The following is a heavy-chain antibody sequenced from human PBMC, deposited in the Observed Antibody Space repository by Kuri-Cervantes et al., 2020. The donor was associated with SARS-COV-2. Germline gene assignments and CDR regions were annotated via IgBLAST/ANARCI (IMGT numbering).Heavy chain of an antibody. CDR3: AGGPNERKYYFDY. CDR2: ISAYNGNT. Sequence: ASVKVSCMASGYTFTSYGISWVRQAPGQGLEWMGWISAYNGNTNYAQKLQGRVTMTTDTSTSTAYMEPRSLRSDDAAVYYCAGGPNERKYYFDYWGQGTLVTVSS. D-gene: IGHD1-1*01. J-gene: IGHJ4*02. V-gene: IGHV1-18*01. CDR1: GYTFTSYG.